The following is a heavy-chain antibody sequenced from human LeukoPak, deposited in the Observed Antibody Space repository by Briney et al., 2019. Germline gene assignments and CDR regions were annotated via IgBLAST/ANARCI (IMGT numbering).Heavy chain of an antibody. CDR1: GGSISNYY. D-gene: IGHD3-22*01. Sequence: MSSETLSLTCTVSGGSISNYYWSWIRQPPGKGLEGIGNIYYSGETNYNPSLKSRVTTSLDTSKNQFSLKLSSVTAADTAVYYCARSTYYYDSSGFGYWGQGTLVTVSS. J-gene: IGHJ4*02. CDR2: IYYSGET. V-gene: IGHV4-59*01. CDR3: ARSTYYYDSSGFGY.